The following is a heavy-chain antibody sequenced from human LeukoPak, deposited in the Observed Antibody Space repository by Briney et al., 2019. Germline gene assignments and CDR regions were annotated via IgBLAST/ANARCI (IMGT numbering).Heavy chain of an antibody. CDR2: IDYIGIT. CDR1: GCSIRGDY. Sequence: PSETLSLACTVSGCSIRGDYWSSIRQPPGKGLEYLGYIDYIGITNYNPSRKSRVTISDDASNNHCSLKLSSVTAADTAVYSCARDAVIPRYSDSSAWGQATLV. J-gene: IGHJ5*02. CDR3: ARDAVIPRYSDSSA. D-gene: IGHD3-22*01. V-gene: IGHV4-59*12.